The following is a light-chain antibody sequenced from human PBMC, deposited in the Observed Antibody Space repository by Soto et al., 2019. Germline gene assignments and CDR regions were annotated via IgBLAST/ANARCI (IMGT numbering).Light chain of an antibody. V-gene: IGLV1-40*01. CDR2: VNN. CDR3: QSYDSSLSGYVV. CDR1: SSNIGAGYD. J-gene: IGLJ2*01. Sequence: QSVLTQPPSVSGAPGQRVTISCTGSSSNIGAGYDVHWYQQLPGTAPKLLIYVNNNRPSGVPDRFSGSKSGTSASLAITGLQAEDEADYYCQSYDSSLSGYVVFGGGTKPPS.